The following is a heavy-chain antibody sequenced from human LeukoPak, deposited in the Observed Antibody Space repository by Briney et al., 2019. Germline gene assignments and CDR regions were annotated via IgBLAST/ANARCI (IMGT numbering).Heavy chain of an antibody. CDR1: GFAFSTYA. CDR2: IKQDGSEK. CDR3: ARDGRRVRYFDWLLSDGYYFDY. J-gene: IGHJ4*02. V-gene: IGHV3-7*01. D-gene: IGHD3-9*01. Sequence: PGGSLRLSCAASGFAFSTYAMSWVRQAPGKGLEWVTNIKQDGSEKYYVDSVKGRFTISRDNAKNSLYLQMNSLRAEDTAVYYCARDGRRVRYFDWLLSDGYYFDYWGQGTLVTVSS.